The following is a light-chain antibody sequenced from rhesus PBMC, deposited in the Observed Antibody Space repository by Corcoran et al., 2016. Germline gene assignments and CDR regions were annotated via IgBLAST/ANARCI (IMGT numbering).Light chain of an antibody. CDR2: AAS. Sequence: DIQMTQSPSSLSASVGDKVTITCRASQGISSWLAWYQQKPGKAPKLLIYAASSLQSGVQSRFSGSGSGTDYTLTISSLQPEDFATYYCQQGYNTPRTFGQGTKVEIK. J-gene: IGKJ1*01. CDR3: QQGYNTPRT. CDR1: QGISSW. V-gene: IGKV1-18*01.